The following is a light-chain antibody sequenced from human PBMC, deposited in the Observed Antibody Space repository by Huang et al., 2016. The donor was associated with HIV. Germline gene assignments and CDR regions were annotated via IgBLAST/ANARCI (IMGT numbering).Light chain of an antibody. V-gene: IGKV1-39*01. CDR2: AAS. Sequence: DIQMTQSPSSMSASVGDRVTLTCRASQNIAIYLNWYQQKPGEAPELLIYAASNVQSGGPSRFSGGGSGTDFTLTISSLQPEDFISYFCQQSYNTPYTCGQGTKLEIE. CDR1: QNIAIY. CDR3: QQSYNTPYT. J-gene: IGKJ2*01.